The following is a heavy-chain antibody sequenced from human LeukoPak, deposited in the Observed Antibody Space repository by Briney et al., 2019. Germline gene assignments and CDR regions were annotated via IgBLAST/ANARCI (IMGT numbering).Heavy chain of an antibody. D-gene: IGHD3-10*01. V-gene: IGHV1-2*02. CDR2: INPNSGGT. Sequence: ASVKVSCKASAYTFTGYYMHWVRQAPGQGLEWMGWINPNSGGTNCRVTMTRDTSISTAYMELSRLRSDDTAVYYCARGVVRGAIHIWGQGTMVTVSS. J-gene: IGHJ3*02. CDR3: ARGVVRGAIHI. CDR1: AYTFTGYY.